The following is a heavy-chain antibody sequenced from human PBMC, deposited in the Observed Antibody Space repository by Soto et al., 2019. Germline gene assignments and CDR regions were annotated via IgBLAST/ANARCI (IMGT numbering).Heavy chain of an antibody. Sequence: SETLSLTCAVYGGSFGGYYWSWIRQPPGKGLEWIGEINQSGSTYYNPSLKSRVSISIDTSKIQFSLRLRSVTAADTAVYYCARAQYDYVWGSYPQSDYWGKGILVTSPQ. D-gene: IGHD3-16*02. CDR2: INQSGST. J-gene: IGHJ4*02. CDR3: ARAQYDYVWGSYPQSDY. V-gene: IGHV4-34*01. CDR1: GGSFGGYY.